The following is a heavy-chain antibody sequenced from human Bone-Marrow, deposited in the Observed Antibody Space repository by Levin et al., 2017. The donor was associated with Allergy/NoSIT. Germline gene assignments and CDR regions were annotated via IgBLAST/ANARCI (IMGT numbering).Heavy chain of an antibody. CDR2: ISSTGST. CDR3: AREQSGYCSGGTCHGAGRYNWFDP. J-gene: IGHJ5*02. D-gene: IGHD2-15*01. V-gene: IGHV4-61*01. Sequence: SETLSLTCTVSGGSVTSGSYYWSWIRQPPGKGLEWIAHISSTGSTNYNPSLKSRVTISVDTSKNQFSLQLSSVTTADTAMYYCAREQSGYCSGGTCHGAGRYNWFDPWGQGTLVTVSS. CDR1: GGSVTSGSYY.